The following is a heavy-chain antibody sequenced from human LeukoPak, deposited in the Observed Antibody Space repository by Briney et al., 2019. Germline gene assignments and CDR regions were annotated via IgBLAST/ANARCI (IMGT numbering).Heavy chain of an antibody. Sequence: GGSLRLSCAASGFTVSRNYMSWVRQAPGKGLEWVSVIYSSGSTYYADSVKGRFTISRDNSKNTLYPQMNSLRAEDTAVYYCASSVWAAHYFDYWGQGTLVTVSS. J-gene: IGHJ4*02. CDR2: IYSSGST. CDR3: ASSVWAAHYFDY. CDR1: GFTVSRNY. V-gene: IGHV3-53*01. D-gene: IGHD5/OR15-5a*01.